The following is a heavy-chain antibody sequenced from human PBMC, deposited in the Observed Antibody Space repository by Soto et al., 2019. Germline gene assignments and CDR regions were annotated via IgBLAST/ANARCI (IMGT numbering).Heavy chain of an antibody. CDR2: VYYGGAIFYSGNI. D-gene: IGHD3-3*02. CDR3: VRYDRINMKPYSPEGFHI. J-gene: IGHJ3*02. CDR1: GDSISSSNSH. Sequence: PSETLSLTCTVSGDSISSSNSHWGWTRQPPGKGLEYIGSVYYGGAIFYSGNIYYNPSLKSRVTISVDTSKNQFSLRLSSVTAADTGVYYCVRYDRINMKPYSPEGFHIWGQGTTVTVSS. V-gene: IGHV4-39*01.